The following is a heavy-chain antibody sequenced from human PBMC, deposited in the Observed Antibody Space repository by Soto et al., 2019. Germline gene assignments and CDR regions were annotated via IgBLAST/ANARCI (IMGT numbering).Heavy chain of an antibody. CDR1: GCSISSDIHY. J-gene: IGHJ3*02. D-gene: IGHD3-10*01. Sequence: SQTLSLTCTVSGCSISSDIHYWGWIRQPPGKGLEWIGTIYYSGNTYYNPSLRSRVTISMDTSTNQFSLRLTSVTAADTAVYYCARHTDCGSGSSCLGSDNMDTDAFDIWGQGTMVTVSS. CDR3: ARHTDCGSGSSCLGSDNMDTDAFDI. CDR2: IYYSGNT. V-gene: IGHV4-39*01.